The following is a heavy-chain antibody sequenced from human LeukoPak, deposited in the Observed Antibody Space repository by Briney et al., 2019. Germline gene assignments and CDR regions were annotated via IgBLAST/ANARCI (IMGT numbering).Heavy chain of an antibody. Sequence: SETLSLACAVSGGSFSGYDWSWIRQPPGKGLEWIGYIYYSGSTNYNPSLKSRVTISVDTSKNQFSLKLSSVTAADTAVYYCARAYCGGDCYCGWFDPWGQGTLVTVSS. J-gene: IGHJ5*02. D-gene: IGHD2-21*02. CDR2: IYYSGST. CDR1: GGSFSGYD. V-gene: IGHV4-59*01. CDR3: ARAYCGGDCYCGWFDP.